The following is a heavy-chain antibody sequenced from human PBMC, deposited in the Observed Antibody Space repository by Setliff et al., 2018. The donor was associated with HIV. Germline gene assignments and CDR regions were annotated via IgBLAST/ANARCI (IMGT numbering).Heavy chain of an antibody. CDR2: ISGSGDST. CDR1: GFTFGSYA. V-gene: IGHV3-23*01. Sequence: GGSLRLSCAPSGFTFGSYAMSWVRQAPGKGLEWVSVISGSGDSTFYADSLKGRFTISRDNSKNTLYLQMNSLRAEDTAVYYCARVGIHYYDSSGYYGYYYYYYGMDVWGQGTTVTVS. CDR3: ARVGIHYYDSSGYYGYYYYYYGMDV. J-gene: IGHJ6*02. D-gene: IGHD3-22*01.